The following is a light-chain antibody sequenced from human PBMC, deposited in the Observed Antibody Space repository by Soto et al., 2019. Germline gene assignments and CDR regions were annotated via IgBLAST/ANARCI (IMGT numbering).Light chain of an antibody. CDR2: AAS. J-gene: IGKJ2*01. CDR1: QSISNF. CDR3: QQSYSSPL. Sequence: DIQMTQSPSSLSASVGDRVTITCRASQSISNFLNWYQQKPGKAPKLLIYAASNLQSGVPSRFSGSGSGTDFTLTVSSLQPEDFATYYCQQSYSSPLFGQGTQLEIK. V-gene: IGKV1-39*01.